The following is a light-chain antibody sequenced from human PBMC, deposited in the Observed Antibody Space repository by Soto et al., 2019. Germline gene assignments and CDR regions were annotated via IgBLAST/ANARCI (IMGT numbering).Light chain of an antibody. CDR2: GAS. V-gene: IGKV3-20*01. Sequence: EIVLTQSPGSLSLSPGEGGTLSWRASQRVSSSYLAWYQQKPGQAPRLLIYGASSRATGIPDRFSGSGSGTDFTLTISRLEPEDFAVYYCQQYGSSPWTFGQGTKVEIK. J-gene: IGKJ1*01. CDR1: QRVSSSY. CDR3: QQYGSSPWT.